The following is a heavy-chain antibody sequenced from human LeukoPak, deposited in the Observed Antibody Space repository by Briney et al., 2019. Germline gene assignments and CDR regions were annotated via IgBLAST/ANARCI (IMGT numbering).Heavy chain of an antibody. Sequence: PGGSLRLSCAASGFTFSSYAMSWVRQAPGKGLEWVSAISGSGGSTYYADSVKGRFTISRDNSKNTLYLQMNSLRAEDTAVYYCAKDEGIIAYGSGSPPSYFDYWGQGTLVTVSS. CDR1: GFTFSSYA. V-gene: IGHV3-23*01. D-gene: IGHD3-10*01. CDR3: AKDEGIIAYGSGSPPSYFDY. CDR2: ISGSGGST. J-gene: IGHJ4*02.